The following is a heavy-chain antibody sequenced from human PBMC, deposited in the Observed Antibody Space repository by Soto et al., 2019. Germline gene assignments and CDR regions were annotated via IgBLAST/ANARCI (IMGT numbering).Heavy chain of an antibody. J-gene: IGHJ4*02. CDR2: ISWNSGSI. V-gene: IGHV3-9*01. CDR3: AKDTGITMVRGVFDY. CDR1: GFTFDDYA. Sequence: ESGGGLVQPGRSLRLSCAASGFTFDDYAMHWVRQAPGKGLEWVSGISWNSGSIGYADSVKGRFTISRDNAKNSLYLQMNSLRAEDTALYYCAKDTGITMVRGVFDYWGQGTLVTVSS. D-gene: IGHD3-10*01.